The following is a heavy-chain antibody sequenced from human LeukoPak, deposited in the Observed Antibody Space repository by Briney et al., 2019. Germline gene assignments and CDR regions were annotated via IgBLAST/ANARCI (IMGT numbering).Heavy chain of an antibody. V-gene: IGHV3-7*01. CDR2: IKQDGSEK. Sequence: GGSLRLSCAASGFTFSSYWMSWVRQAPGKGLEWVANIKQDGSEKYYVDSVKGRFTISRDNAKSSLYLQMNSLRAEDTAVYYCARQNYCSSTSCYAFDYWGQGTLVTVSS. D-gene: IGHD2-2*01. J-gene: IGHJ4*02. CDR1: GFTFSSYW. CDR3: ARQNYCSSTSCYAFDY.